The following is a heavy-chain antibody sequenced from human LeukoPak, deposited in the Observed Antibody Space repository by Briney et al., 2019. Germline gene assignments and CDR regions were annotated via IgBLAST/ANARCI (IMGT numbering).Heavy chain of an antibody. CDR1: GGTINSYY. D-gene: IGHD3-10*01. CDR2: IFYTGTT. CDR3: ARKTSGWFGP. J-gene: IGHJ5*02. V-gene: IGHV4-59*13. Sequence: SETLSLTCTVSGGTINSYYWSWIRQPPGAGLEWIGYIFYTGTTNYTPSLKSRVTISLDTSKNQFSLKLSSVTAADTAVYYCARKTSGWFGPWGQGTLVTVSS.